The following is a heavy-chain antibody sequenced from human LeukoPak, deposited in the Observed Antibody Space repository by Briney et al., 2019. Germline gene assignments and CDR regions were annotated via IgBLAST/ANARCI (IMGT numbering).Heavy chain of an antibody. CDR2: INPSGGST. Sequence: GASVKVSCKASGDTFTSYYIHWVRQAPGQGLQWMGIINPSGGSTSYAQKFQGRVTMTRDMSTSTVYMELSSLRSEDTAVYYCARGRHYYDSSDYYYEGDAFDIWGQGTMVTVSS. D-gene: IGHD3-22*01. J-gene: IGHJ3*02. V-gene: IGHV1-46*01. CDR1: GDTFTSYY. CDR3: ARGRHYYDSSDYYYEGDAFDI.